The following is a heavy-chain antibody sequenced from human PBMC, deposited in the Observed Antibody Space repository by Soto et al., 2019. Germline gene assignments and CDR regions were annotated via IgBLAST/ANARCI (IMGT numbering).Heavy chain of an antibody. CDR3: VKDDGGYTSPAPH. Sequence: EVQLLESGGVLVQPGGSLRLSCAASGITISNYPMSWVRQAPGKGLDWVSGISGSGDRTYYADSAKGRFTISKDISRNSLSLPLDSLGVEDTAVYFCVKDDGGYTSPAPHWGQGTLVTVSS. CDR2: ISGSGDRT. J-gene: IGHJ4*02. V-gene: IGHV3-23*01. D-gene: IGHD3-22*01. CDR1: GITISNYP.